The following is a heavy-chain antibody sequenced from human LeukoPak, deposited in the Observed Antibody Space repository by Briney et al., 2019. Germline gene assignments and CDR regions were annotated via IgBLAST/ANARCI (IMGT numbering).Heavy chain of an antibody. CDR1: SDSISSYY. CDR3: AREMYYDFWGGYFHS. D-gene: IGHD3-3*01. Sequence: SETLSLTCNVSSDSISSYYWSWIRQPPGQGPEWIGYVYYSGSTHYNHLFESRVTMSMDTSKKQFSLKLTSVTAADTAVYYCAREMYYDFWGGYFHSWGQGILVTVSS. J-gene: IGHJ5*01. CDR2: VYYSGST. V-gene: IGHV4-59*01.